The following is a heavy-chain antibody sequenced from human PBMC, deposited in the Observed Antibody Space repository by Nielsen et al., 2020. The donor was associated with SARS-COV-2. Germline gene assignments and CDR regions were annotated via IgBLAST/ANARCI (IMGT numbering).Heavy chain of an antibody. CDR1: GFTFSSYD. Sequence: GESLKISCAASGFTFSSYDMHWVRQATGKGLEWVSAIGTAGDTYYPGSVKGRFTISRENAKNSLYLQMNSLRAGDTAVYYCARAGGTYSYGPYYYYYYGMDVWGQGTTVTVSS. D-gene: IGHD5-18*01. V-gene: IGHV3-13*01. J-gene: IGHJ6*02. CDR3: ARAGGTYSYGPYYYYYYGMDV. CDR2: IGTAGDT.